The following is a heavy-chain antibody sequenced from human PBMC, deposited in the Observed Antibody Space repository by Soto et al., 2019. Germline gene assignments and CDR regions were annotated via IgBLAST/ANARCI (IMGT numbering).Heavy chain of an antibody. J-gene: IGHJ4*02. CDR2: IYFTGGT. V-gene: IGHV4-61*01. CDR1: GASVSGGSYY. D-gene: IGHD5-12*01. CDR3: ATDGDGYNY. Sequence: QVQLQESGPRLVKPSETLSLTCTVSGASVSGGSYYWTWIRQPPGKGLEWVGYIYFTGGTKYSPPLKNRVSMSADTSKNQFSLKLSSVTTADTAVYYCATDGDGYNYWGQGILVTVSS.